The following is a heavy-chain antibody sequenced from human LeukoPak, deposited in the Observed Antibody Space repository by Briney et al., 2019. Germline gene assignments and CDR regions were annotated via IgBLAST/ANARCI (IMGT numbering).Heavy chain of an antibody. J-gene: IGHJ4*02. D-gene: IGHD1-7*01. Sequence: ASVKVSCKASGYTFTSYDVSWVRQATGQGLEWMGWMNPNSGNTGYAQKFQGRVTMTMNTSISTAYMELSSLRSEDTAVYYCARAPSITGTTPPGYWGQGTLVTVSS. CDR2: MNPNSGNT. V-gene: IGHV1-8*02. CDR1: GYTFTSYD. CDR3: ARAPSITGTTPPGY.